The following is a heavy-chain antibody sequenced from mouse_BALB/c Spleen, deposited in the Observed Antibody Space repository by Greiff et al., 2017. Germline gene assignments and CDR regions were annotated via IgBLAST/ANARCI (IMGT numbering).Heavy chain of an antibody. J-gene: IGHJ2*01. CDR2: INPSNGRT. Sequence: QVQLQQSGAELVRPGTSVKVSCKASGYAFTNYLIEWVKQRPGQGLEWIGEINPSNGRTNYNEKFKSKATLTVDKSSSTAYMQLSSLTSEDSAVYYCASGNYFDYWGQGTTLTVSS. CDR1: GYAFTNYL. CDR3: ASGNYFDY. V-gene: IGHV1-54*01. D-gene: IGHD1-1*02.